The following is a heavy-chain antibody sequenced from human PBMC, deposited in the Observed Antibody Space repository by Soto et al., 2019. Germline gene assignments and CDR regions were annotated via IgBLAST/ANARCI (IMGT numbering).Heavy chain of an antibody. V-gene: IGHV1-2*02. D-gene: IGHD3-10*01. CDR2: ISPSSGGA. J-gene: IGHJ6*02. CDR3: ARDLRLSGNGMDA. CDR1: GYTFSDFY. Sequence: QVQMVQSGPEMKKPGASVKVSCKASGYTFSDFYIHWVRQAPGQGLEWMGWISPSSGGANYAQKFQGRVTLTRDTSINTAYMELSRLRSDDTALYYCARDLRLSGNGMDAWGQGTTVTVSS.